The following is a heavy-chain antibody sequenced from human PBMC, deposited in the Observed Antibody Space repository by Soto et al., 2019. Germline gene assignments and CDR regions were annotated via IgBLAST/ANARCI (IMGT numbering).Heavy chain of an antibody. D-gene: IGHD1-7*01. V-gene: IGHV3-53*01. CDR1: EFTFSSYA. Sequence: PGGSLRLSCAASEFTFSSYAMSWVRQAPGKGLEWVSFIYSGGSTYYADSVKGRFTISRDNSKNTLYLQMNSLRAEDTAVYYCARVEKRTRYFDYWGQGTLVTVSS. CDR2: IYSGGST. CDR3: ARVEKRTRYFDY. J-gene: IGHJ4*02.